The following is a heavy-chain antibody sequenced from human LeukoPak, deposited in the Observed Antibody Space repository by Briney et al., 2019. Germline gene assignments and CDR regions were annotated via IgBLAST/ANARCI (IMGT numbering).Heavy chain of an antibody. D-gene: IGHD6-19*01. CDR2: ISYDGSNK. J-gene: IGHJ4*02. CDR1: GFTFSSYG. CDR3: ARGTHSSGWYGNFDY. V-gene: IGHV3-30*03. Sequence: GGSLRLSCAASGFTFSSYGMHWVRQAPGKGLEWVAVISYDGSNKYYADSVKGRFTISRDNAKNSLYLQMNSLRAEDTAVYYCARGTHSSGWYGNFDYWGQGTLVTVSS.